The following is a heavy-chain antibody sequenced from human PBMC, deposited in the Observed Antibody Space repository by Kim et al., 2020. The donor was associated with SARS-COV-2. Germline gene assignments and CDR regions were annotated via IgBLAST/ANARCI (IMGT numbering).Heavy chain of an antibody. Sequence: GSLRLSCAASGFTFSRYTMHWVRQAPGKGLEWVSSISEDSDYIYYADSVKGRFTLSRDNAGNSLYLQMNSLGAEDTAVYYCARDSLPTSYCSGSSCYSYWGQGTLVTVSS. D-gene: IGHD2-15*01. CDR1: GFTFSRYT. CDR3: ARDSLPTSYCSGSSCYSY. J-gene: IGHJ4*02. CDR2: ISEDSDYI. V-gene: IGHV3-21*01.